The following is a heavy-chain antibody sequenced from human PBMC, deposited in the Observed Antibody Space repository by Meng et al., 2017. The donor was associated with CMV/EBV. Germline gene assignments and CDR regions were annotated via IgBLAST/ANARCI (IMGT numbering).Heavy chain of an antibody. V-gene: IGHV1-18*01. CDR2: ISAYNGNT. CDR1: GDGFRNHG. Sequence: ASVKVSCKTSGDGFRNHGFSWLRQAPGQGLEWMGWISAYNGNTNYAQKLQGRVTMTTDTSTSTAYMELRSLRSDDTAVYYCARDTTIFGVVPRPWGYWGQGTLVTVSS. D-gene: IGHD3-3*01. CDR3: ARDTTIFGVVPRPWGY. J-gene: IGHJ4*02.